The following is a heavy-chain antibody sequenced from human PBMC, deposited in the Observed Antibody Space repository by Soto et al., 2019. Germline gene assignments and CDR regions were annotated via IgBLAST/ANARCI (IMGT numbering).Heavy chain of an antibody. CDR3: ARTVAGTAMGAFDI. Sequence: GGSLRLSCAASGFTFSSYSMNWVRQAPGKGLEWVSSISSSSSYIYYADSVKGRFTISRDNAKNSLYLQMNSLRAEDTAVYYCARTVAGTAMGAFDIWGQGTMVTVSS. V-gene: IGHV3-21*01. CDR1: GFTFSSYS. J-gene: IGHJ3*02. D-gene: IGHD6-19*01. CDR2: ISSSSSYI.